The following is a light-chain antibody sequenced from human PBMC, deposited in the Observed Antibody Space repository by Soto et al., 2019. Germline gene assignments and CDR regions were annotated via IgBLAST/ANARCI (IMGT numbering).Light chain of an antibody. Sequence: QYVLTQPPSVSGAPGQRVTISCTGSSSNIGAGYDVHWYQQRPGTVPKLLIYGNSNRPSGVPDRFSGSKSGTSASLAITGLQAEDEADYYCQSYDNSLRVVFGGGTKLTVL. J-gene: IGLJ2*01. CDR3: QSYDNSLRVV. CDR1: SSNIGAGYD. V-gene: IGLV1-40*01. CDR2: GNS.